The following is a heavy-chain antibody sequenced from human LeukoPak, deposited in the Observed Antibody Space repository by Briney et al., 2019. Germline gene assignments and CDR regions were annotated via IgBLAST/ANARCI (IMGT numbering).Heavy chain of an antibody. V-gene: IGHV3-66*01. CDR2: IHNAGIT. J-gene: IGHJ4*02. CDR3: ARDLGYSSDY. D-gene: IGHD6-13*01. Sequence: PGGSLRLSCTASGFIVSGNFMSWVRQAPGKGLEWVSVIHNAGITYADSVKGRFTISRDSSKNTVNLQMNSLRGEDTAVYYCARDLGYSSDYWGQGTLVTVSS. CDR1: GFIVSGNF.